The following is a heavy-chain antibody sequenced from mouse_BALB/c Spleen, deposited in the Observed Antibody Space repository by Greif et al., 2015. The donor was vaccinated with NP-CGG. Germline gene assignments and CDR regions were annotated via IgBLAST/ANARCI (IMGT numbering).Heavy chain of an antibody. D-gene: IGHD2-3*01. Sequence: VHLVESGAELVRPGTSVKISCKASGYTFTNYWLGWVKQRPGHGLEWIGDIHPGGGYTNYNEKFKGKATLTADTSSSTAYMQLSSLTSEDSAVYFCARRDGYSTPSYYAMDYWGQGTSVTVSS. J-gene: IGHJ4*01. CDR2: IHPGGGYT. CDR1: GYTFTNYW. CDR3: ARRDGYSTPSYYAMDY. V-gene: IGHV1-63*02.